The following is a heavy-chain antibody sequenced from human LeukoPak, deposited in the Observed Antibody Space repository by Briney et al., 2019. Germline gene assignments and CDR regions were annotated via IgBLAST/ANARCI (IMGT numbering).Heavy chain of an antibody. J-gene: IGHJ5*02. Sequence: GGSLRLSCAASGFTFGSYSMTWVRQAPGKGLEWVSSISSSSTYIYYADSVKGRFTISRDNAENSLHLQMNSLRAEDTAVYYRARGPYSSGWYGGPSWFDPWGQGTLVTVSS. V-gene: IGHV3-21*01. CDR3: ARGPYSSGWYGGPSWFDP. CDR1: GFTFGSYS. D-gene: IGHD6-19*01. CDR2: ISSSSTYI.